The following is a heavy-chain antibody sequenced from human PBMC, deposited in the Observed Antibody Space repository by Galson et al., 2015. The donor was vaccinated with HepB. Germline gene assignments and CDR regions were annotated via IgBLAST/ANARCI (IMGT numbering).Heavy chain of an antibody. CDR3: ARITMVRGFGHATLVDY. Sequence: SVKVSCKASGYTFTSYGISWVRQAPGQGLEWMGWISAYNGNTNYAQKLQGRVTMTTDTSTSTAYMELRSLRSDDTAVYYCARITMVRGFGHATLVDYWGQGTLVTVSS. CDR2: ISAYNGNT. D-gene: IGHD3-10*01. V-gene: IGHV1-18*04. CDR1: GYTFTSYG. J-gene: IGHJ4*02.